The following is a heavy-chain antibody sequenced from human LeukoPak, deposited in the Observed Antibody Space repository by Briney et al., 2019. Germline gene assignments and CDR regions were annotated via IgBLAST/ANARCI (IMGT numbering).Heavy chain of an antibody. V-gene: IGHV1-46*01. Sequence: ASVKVSCKASGYTFTSYYMHWVRQAPGQGLEWMGIINPSGGSTGYAQKFQGRVTMTRDTSTSTVYMELSSLRSEDTAVYYCARASSGWSFSYYFDYWGQGTLVTVSS. CDR1: GYTFTSYY. D-gene: IGHD6-19*01. CDR2: INPSGGST. CDR3: ARASSGWSFSYYFDY. J-gene: IGHJ4*02.